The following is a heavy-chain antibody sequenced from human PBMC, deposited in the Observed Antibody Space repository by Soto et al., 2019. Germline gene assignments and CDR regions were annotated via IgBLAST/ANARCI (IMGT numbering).Heavy chain of an antibody. D-gene: IGHD6-19*01. Sequence: ASVKVSCKASGYTFTSYAMHWVRQAPGQRFEWMGWINAGNGNTKYSQKFQGRVTITRDTSASTAYMELSSLRSDDTAVYYCARDSYVVIAVAGSWFDPWGQGTLVTVSS. CDR1: GYTFTSYA. CDR3: ARDSYVVIAVAGSWFDP. V-gene: IGHV1-3*01. CDR2: INAGNGNT. J-gene: IGHJ5*02.